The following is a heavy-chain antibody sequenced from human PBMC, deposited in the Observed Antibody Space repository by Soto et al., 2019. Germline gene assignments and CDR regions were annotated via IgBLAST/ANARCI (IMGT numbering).Heavy chain of an antibody. D-gene: IGHD3-10*01. CDR2: VNPIVSMS. CDR3: ASSYGSGYRAFDY. J-gene: IGHJ4*02. V-gene: IGHV1-69*02. CDR1: GATFNFYS. Sequence: QVQLVQSGAEVKRPGSSVKVSCKASGATFNFYSINWVRQAPGLGLEWMGRVNPIVSMSNYAQKFQGRVTMTADKSTSTAYMELSSLISEDTAIYYCASSYGSGYRAFDYWGQGALVTVSS.